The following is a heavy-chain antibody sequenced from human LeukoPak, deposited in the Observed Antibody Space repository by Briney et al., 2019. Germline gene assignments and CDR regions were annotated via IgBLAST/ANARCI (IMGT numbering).Heavy chain of an antibody. V-gene: IGHV6-1*01. D-gene: IGHD3-22*01. CDR3: ARADSSGYSAFAS. CDR1: GDGVSSNSAG. Sequence: SQRLSLTCAISGDGVSSNSAGWNWGRQSPARGREWLGRTYYRSKWYNDNAVSVKSRITTHPPTSTTQFSLQLTSVTPEATAVYSCARADSSGYSAFASWGQGTLVTVSS. CDR2: TYYRSKWYN. J-gene: IGHJ4*02.